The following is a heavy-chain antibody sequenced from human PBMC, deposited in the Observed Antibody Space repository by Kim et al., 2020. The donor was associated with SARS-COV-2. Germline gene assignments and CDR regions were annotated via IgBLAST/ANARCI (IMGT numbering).Heavy chain of an antibody. Sequence: GGSLRLSCAASGFTFSSYAMHWVRQAPGKGLEWVAVISYDGSNKYYADSVKGRFTISRDNSKNTLYLQMNSLRAEDTAVYYCARGIMVRGVINPGYYYYGMDVWSQGTTVTVSS. J-gene: IGHJ6*02. D-gene: IGHD3-10*01. CDR1: GFTFSSYA. CDR3: ARGIMVRGVINPGYYYYGMDV. V-gene: IGHV3-30*04. CDR2: ISYDGSNK.